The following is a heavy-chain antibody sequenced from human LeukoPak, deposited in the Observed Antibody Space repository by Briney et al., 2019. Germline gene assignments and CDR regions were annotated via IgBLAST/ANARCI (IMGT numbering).Heavy chain of an antibody. CDR3: AKDDDWGRYKH. D-gene: IGHD3-16*01. CDR2: ISYDGSNK. Sequence: GGSLRLSCAASGFTFSSYAMHWVRQAPGKGLEWVAVISYDGSNKYYADSVKGRFTISRDNSTNTLYLQMNSLRAEGTAMYYCAKDDDWGRYKHWGQGTLVTVSS. V-gene: IGHV3-30*04. J-gene: IGHJ1*01. CDR1: GFTFSSYA.